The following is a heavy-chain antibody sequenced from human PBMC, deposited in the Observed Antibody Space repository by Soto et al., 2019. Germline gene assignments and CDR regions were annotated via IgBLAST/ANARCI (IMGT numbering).Heavy chain of an antibody. Sequence: QLQLQESGPGLVKPSETLSLTCTVSGGSISSSSYYWGWIRQPPGKGLEWIGSIYYSGSTYYNPSLKSRVTISVDTSKNQFSLKLSSVTAADTAVSYCARQISSGWYGFDYWGQGTLVTVSS. CDR2: IYYSGST. CDR3: ARQISSGWYGFDY. V-gene: IGHV4-39*01. CDR1: GGSISSSSYY. D-gene: IGHD6-19*01. J-gene: IGHJ4*02.